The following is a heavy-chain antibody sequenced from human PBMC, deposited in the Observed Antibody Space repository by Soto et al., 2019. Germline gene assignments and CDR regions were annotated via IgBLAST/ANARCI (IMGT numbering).Heavy chain of an antibody. V-gene: IGHV5-51*01. Sequence: LGESLKISCKGSGYSFTSYWIGWVRQMPGKGLEWMGIIYPGDSDTRYSPSFQGQVTISADKSISTAYLQWSSLKASDTAMYYCARNGPYYDFWSGYYRPERYYYYGMDVWGQGTTVTVSS. J-gene: IGHJ6*02. CDR2: IYPGDSDT. D-gene: IGHD3-3*01. CDR1: GYSFTSYW. CDR3: ARNGPYYDFWSGYYRPERYYYYGMDV.